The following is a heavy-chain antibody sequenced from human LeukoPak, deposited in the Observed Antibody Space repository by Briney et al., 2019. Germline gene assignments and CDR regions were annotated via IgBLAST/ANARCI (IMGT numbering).Heavy chain of an antibody. V-gene: IGHV3-66*01. CDR3: ARDEPNGGGWYTLDY. CDR1: GFTVSSNY. D-gene: IGHD6-19*01. Sequence: GGSLRLSCAASGFTVSSNYMSWVRQAPGNGLEWVSVIYSGGSTYYADSVKGRFTISRDNSKNTLYLQMNSLRAEDTAVYYCARDEPNGGGWYTLDYWGQGTLVTVSS. CDR2: IYSGGST. J-gene: IGHJ4*02.